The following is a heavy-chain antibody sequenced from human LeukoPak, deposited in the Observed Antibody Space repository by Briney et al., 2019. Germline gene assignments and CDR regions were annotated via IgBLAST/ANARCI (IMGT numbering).Heavy chain of an antibody. CDR3: ARDIVVVTAMPDPVDY. V-gene: IGHV1-18*01. CDR1: GYTFTSYG. J-gene: IGHJ4*02. D-gene: IGHD2-21*02. CDR2: ISAYNGNT. Sequence: ASVKVSCKASGYTFTSYGICWVRQAPGQGLEWMGWISAYNGNTNYAQKLQGRVTMTTDTSTSTAYMELRSLRSDDTAVYYCARDIVVVTAMPDPVDYWGQGTLVTVSS.